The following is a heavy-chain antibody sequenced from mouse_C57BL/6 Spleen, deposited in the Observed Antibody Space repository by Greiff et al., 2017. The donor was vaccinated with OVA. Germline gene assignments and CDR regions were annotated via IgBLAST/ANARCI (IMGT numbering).Heavy chain of an antibody. V-gene: IGHV1-82*01. Sequence: VQLQQSGPELVKPGASVKISCKASGYAFSSSWMNWVKQRPGKGLEWIGRIYPGDGDTNYNGKFKGKATLTADKSSSTAYMQLSSLTSEDSAVYFWARSPYDYDDYWGQGTTLTVSS. J-gene: IGHJ2*01. D-gene: IGHD2-4*01. CDR2: IYPGDGDT. CDR1: GYAFSSSW. CDR3: ARSPYDYDDY.